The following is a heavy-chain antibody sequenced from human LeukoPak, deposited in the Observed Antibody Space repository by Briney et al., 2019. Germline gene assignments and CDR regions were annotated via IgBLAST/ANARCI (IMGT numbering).Heavy chain of an antibody. V-gene: IGHV4-59*12. J-gene: IGHJ5*02. CDR1: GGSISSYY. CDR2: IYYSGST. D-gene: IGHD2-2*02. CDR3: ARGGGVPAAIGWFDP. Sequence: SETLSLTCTVSGGSISSYYWSWTRQPPGKGLEWIGYIYYSGSTSYNPSLKSRVTMSVDTSKNQFSLKLSSVTAADTAVYYCARGGGVPAAIGWFDPWGQGTLVTVSS.